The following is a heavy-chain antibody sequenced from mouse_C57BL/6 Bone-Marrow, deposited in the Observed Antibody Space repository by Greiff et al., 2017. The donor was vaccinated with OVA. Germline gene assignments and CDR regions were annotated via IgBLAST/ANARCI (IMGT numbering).Heavy chain of an antibody. Sequence: VQLQQPGAELVRPGSSVKLSCKASGYTFTSYWMDWVKQRPGQGLEWIGNIYPSDSETHYNQKFKDKATLTVDKSSSTAYMQRSSLTSEDSAVYNCARRNYYGSPYFVYWGEGTTLTVSS. V-gene: IGHV1-61*01. CDR2: IYPSDSET. D-gene: IGHD1-1*01. CDR1: GYTFTSYW. J-gene: IGHJ2*01. CDR3: ARRNYYGSPYFVY.